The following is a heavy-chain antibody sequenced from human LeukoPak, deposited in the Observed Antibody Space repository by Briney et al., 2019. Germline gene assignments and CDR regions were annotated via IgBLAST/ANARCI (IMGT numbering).Heavy chain of an antibody. CDR2: IYYSGST. CDR3: ARHIGYCSSTSCYTLGYYYGMDV. D-gene: IGHD2-2*02. J-gene: IGHJ6*02. V-gene: IGHV4-59*08. Sequence: SETLSLTRTVSGGSISSYYWSWIRQPPGKGLEGIGYIYYSGSTNYNPSLKSRVTISVDTSKNQFSLKLSSVTAADTAVYYCARHIGYCSSTSCYTLGYYYGMDVWGQGTTVIVSS. CDR1: GGSISSYY.